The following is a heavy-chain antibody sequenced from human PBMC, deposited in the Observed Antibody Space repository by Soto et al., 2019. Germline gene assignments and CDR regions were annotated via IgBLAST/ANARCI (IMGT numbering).Heavy chain of an antibody. D-gene: IGHD3-9*01. CDR1: GGSFSTYY. J-gene: IGHJ3*02. Sequence: QLQQWGAGLLKPSETLSLTCVVSGGSFSTYYYNWIRLSPGKGLEWIGEINHSGSNNYSPSLKSRVTMSLDTSKNQFSLKLTSVTAADTAVYYCARGGSNDWQVAFDIWGQGTMVTVSS. CDR2: INHSGSN. V-gene: IGHV4-34*01. CDR3: ARGGSNDWQVAFDI.